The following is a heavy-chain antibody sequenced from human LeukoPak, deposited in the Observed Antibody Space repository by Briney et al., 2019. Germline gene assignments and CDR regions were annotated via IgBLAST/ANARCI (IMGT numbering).Heavy chain of an antibody. Sequence: ASVKVSCKASGGTFSSYAISWVRQAPGQGLEWMGWIGAYNGNTNYAQKLQGRVTMTTDTSTSTAYMELRSLRSDDTAVYYCARSYYYDSSGYWFWDAFDIWGQGTMVTVSS. D-gene: IGHD3-22*01. CDR3: ARSYYYDSSGYWFWDAFDI. CDR2: IGAYNGNT. V-gene: IGHV1-18*01. J-gene: IGHJ3*02. CDR1: GGTFSSYA.